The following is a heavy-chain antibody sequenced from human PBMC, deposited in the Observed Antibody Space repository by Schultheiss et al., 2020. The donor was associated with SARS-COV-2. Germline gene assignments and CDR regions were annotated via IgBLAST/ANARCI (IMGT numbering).Heavy chain of an antibody. CDR3: ARDPSGWPNWYFDL. CDR1: GGSISSYY. D-gene: IGHD6-19*01. Sequence: SETLSLTCTVSGGSISSYYWGWIRQPPGKGLEWIGSIYYSGSTNYNPSLKSRVTISVDTSKNQFSLKLSSVTAADTAVYYCARDPSGWPNWYFDLWGRGTLVTVSS. J-gene: IGHJ2*01. V-gene: IGHV4-59*01. CDR2: IYYSGST.